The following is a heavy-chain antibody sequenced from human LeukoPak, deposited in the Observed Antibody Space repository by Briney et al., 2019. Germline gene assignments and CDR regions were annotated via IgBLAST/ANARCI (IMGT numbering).Heavy chain of an antibody. CDR1: GGSISSYF. CDR3: AMFGYYYDISAYEKYFFDY. D-gene: IGHD3-22*01. J-gene: IGHJ4*02. Sequence: SETLSLTCTVSGGSISSYFWSWIRQPPGKGLEWIGYIYYSGSTNYNPSLKSRVTISVDTSKNQFSLKLSSVTAADTAVYYCAMFGYYYDISAYEKYFFDYWGQGTLVTVSS. V-gene: IGHV4-59*08. CDR2: IYYSGST.